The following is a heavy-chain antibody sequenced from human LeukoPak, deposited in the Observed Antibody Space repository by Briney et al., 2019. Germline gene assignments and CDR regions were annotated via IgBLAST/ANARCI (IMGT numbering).Heavy chain of an antibody. CDR1: GGTFSSYT. V-gene: IGHV1-69*02. J-gene: IGHJ4*02. CDR3: ARAGAIAVAGTFDY. Sequence: ASVKVSCKASGGTFSSYTISWVRQAPGQGLEWMGRIIPILGIANYAQKFQGRVTITADKSTSTAYMELSSLRSEDMAVYYCARAGAIAVAGTFDYWGQGTLVTVSS. CDR2: IIPILGIA. D-gene: IGHD6-19*01.